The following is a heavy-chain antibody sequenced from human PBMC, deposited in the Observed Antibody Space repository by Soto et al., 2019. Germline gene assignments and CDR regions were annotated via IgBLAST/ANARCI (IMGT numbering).Heavy chain of an antibody. J-gene: IGHJ4*02. CDR1: GFTLSDHY. Sequence: AVSLGLSCAGSGFTLSDHYIDWVRQAPGKGLEWVGRSRDKAQGYSTAYAASVKGRFTTSRDESKNSVYLQMNSLSAEDSAVYYCAKTNGYSIGWHHWDYWGQGTLVTVS. CDR3: AKTNGYSIGWHHWDY. V-gene: IGHV3-72*01. D-gene: IGHD6-19*01. CDR2: SRDKAQGYST.